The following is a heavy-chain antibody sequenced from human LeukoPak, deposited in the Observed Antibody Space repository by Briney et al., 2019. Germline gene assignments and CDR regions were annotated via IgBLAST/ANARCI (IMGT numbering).Heavy chain of an antibody. J-gene: IGHJ4*02. CDR1: GGSISSSSYY. Sequence: PSETLSLTCTVSGGSISSSSYYWGWIRQPPGKGLEWIGSIYYSGSTYYNPSLKSRVTISVDTSKNQFSLRLSSVTAADTAVYYCARRLGYYYGSGSPTKTDYWGQGTLVTVSS. CDR3: ARRLGYYYGSGSPTKTDY. D-gene: IGHD3-10*01. V-gene: IGHV4-39*01. CDR2: IYYSGST.